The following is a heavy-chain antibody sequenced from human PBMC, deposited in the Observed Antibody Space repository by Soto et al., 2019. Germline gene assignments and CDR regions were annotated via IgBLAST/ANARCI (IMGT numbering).Heavy chain of an antibody. CDR2: ISRDGGTK. D-gene: IGHD2-8*02. J-gene: IGHJ4*02. V-gene: IGHV3-30*03. CDR3: TGEVASGY. Sequence: QVQLVESGGGVVQPGRSLRLSCAVSGFTVSTYGMHWVRQAPGKGLEWVAVISRDGGTKYYADSGKGRFTISRDNSRNTLFLEMNSLRGDDMAVYYCTGEVASGYWGQVTLVTVSS. CDR1: GFTVSTYG.